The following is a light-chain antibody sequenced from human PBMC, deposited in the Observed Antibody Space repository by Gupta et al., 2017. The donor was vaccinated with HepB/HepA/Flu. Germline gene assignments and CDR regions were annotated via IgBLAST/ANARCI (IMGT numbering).Light chain of an antibody. CDR3: EDWDASMSSLV. V-gene: IGLV1-47*01. CDR1: SSNIGSNY. CDR2: RKN. Sequence: SALPPPPSASGTPVQRVTISCSGTSSNIGSNYVYWSPQLTETAPKLRSYRKNRRPSGVPDRFSASKAATKASLAIXGXQAEDEXDDYCEDWDASMSSLVFGGGTKLTVL. J-gene: IGLJ2*01.